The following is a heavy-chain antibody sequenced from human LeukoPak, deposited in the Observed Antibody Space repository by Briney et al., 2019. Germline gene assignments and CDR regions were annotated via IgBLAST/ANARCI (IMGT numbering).Heavy chain of an antibody. CDR2: IYYSGST. Sequence: SETLSLTCTVSGGSISSGGYYWSWIRQHPGKGLEWIGYIYYSGSTYYNPSLKSRVTISVDTSKNQFSLKLSSVTAADTAVYYCASGLYGSGSYFDWGQGTLVTVSS. V-gene: IGHV4-31*03. D-gene: IGHD3-10*01. CDR1: GGSISSGGYY. J-gene: IGHJ4*02. CDR3: ASGLYGSGSYFD.